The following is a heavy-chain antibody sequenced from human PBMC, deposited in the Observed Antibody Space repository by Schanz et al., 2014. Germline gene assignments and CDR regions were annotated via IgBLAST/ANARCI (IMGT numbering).Heavy chain of an antibody. CDR1: GYTFTRSV. Sequence: QVQLVQSGGEVKTPGASVKVSCKASGYTFTRSVISWVRQAPGQGLEWMGWIGGFDGNTNFAQKFQGRVTMTTDTSTSTAYMELRNLRSDDTAVYYCVRDGDERLVVIFDQWGQGTLVTVSS. J-gene: IGHJ4*02. V-gene: IGHV1-18*01. D-gene: IGHD3-22*01. CDR3: VRDGDERLVVIFDQ. CDR2: IGGFDGNT.